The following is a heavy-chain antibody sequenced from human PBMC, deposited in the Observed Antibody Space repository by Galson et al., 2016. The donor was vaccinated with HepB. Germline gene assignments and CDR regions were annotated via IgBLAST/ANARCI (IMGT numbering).Heavy chain of an antibody. CDR3: AAIQCGGVNQNVLTGYYSLEFYYVLDV. CDR2: INYVGTT. J-gene: IGHJ6*04. V-gene: IGHV4-31*03. CDR1: GASMTRDRYY. Sequence: TLSLTCSVYGASMTRDRYYWTWIRQHPGKGLEWIGYINYVGTTYYNTSLKSRPTISFDTYKSQFSLTLSSVTAADTSTYYCAAIQCGGVNQNVLTGYYSLEFYYVLDVWDKGTTVIVSS. D-gene: IGHD3-9*01.